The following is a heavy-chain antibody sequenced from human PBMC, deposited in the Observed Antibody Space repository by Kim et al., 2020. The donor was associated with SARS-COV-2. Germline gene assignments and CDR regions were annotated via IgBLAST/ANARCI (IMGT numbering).Heavy chain of an antibody. CDR3: AKSGWSDYLDY. V-gene: IGHV7-4-1*02. D-gene: IGHD6-19*01. Sequence: ASVKVSCKASGYTFTSYGMNWVRQAPGQGLEWMGWINTNTGNPTYAQGFTGRFVFSLDTSVSTAYLQINSLQAEDTAVYFCAKSGWSDYLDYWGQGTLVTVSS. J-gene: IGHJ4*02. CDR2: INTNTGNP. CDR1: GYTFTSYG.